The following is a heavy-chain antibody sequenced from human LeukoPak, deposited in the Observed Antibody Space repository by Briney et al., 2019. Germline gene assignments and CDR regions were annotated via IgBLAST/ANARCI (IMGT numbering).Heavy chain of an antibody. CDR1: GFTFSSYW. D-gene: IGHD2-15*01. Sequence: GGSLRLSCAASGFTFSSYWMHWVRQAPGKGLVWVSRINSDGSSTSYADSVKGRFTISRDNAKNTLYLQMNSLRAEDTAVYYCAAIGYCSGGSCQIPDYYYYMDVWGKGTTVTVSS. J-gene: IGHJ6*03. CDR3: AAIGYCSGGSCQIPDYYYYMDV. V-gene: IGHV3-74*01. CDR2: INSDGSST.